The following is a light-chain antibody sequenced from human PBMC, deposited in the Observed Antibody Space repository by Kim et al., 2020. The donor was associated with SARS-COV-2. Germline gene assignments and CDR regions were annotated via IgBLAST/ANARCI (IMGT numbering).Light chain of an antibody. CDR1: TIGKKS. CDR3: QVWDASSDQVV. CDR2: DDT. Sequence: ATGQTGRISGGRDTIGKKSAHCFPPKAGQASVLVHHDDTDRPSGVPERFAGSNSGNTATLTITRAEAGYEAEYYCQVWDASSDQVVFGGGTQLTVL. V-gene: IGLV3-21*02. J-gene: IGLJ2*01.